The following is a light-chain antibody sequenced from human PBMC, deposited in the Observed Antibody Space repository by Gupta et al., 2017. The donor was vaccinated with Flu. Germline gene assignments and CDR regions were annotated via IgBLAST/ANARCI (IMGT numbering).Light chain of an antibody. J-gene: IGKJ5*01. CDR2: DAS. V-gene: IGKV1-33*01. Sequence: DIQMTQSPSSLSASVGDRVTITCQASQDISNYLNWYQQKPGKAPKLLIYDASNLETGVPSRFSGSGSGKDFTFTISSRQQEEIATYYCQQYDNLLPITFGQGTRLEIK. CDR1: QDISNY. CDR3: QQYDNLLPIT.